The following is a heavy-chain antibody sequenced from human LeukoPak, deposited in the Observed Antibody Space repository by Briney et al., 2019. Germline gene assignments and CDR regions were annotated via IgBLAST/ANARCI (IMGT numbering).Heavy chain of an antibody. CDR1: GFTFSRYW. CDR3: AREGI. J-gene: IGHJ3*02. V-gene: IGHV3-7*05. Sequence: GGSLRLSRAASGFTFSRYWMSWVRQAPGKGPEWVANINQNGSEKYYVDSVKGRFTISRDNAKNSLNLQMNSLRAEDTAVYYCAREGIWGQGTMVTVSS. CDR2: INQNGSEK.